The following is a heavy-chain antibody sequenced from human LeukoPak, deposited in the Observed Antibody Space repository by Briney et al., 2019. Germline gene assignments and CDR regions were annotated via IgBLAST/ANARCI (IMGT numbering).Heavy chain of an antibody. CDR2: IYHSGST. Sequence: KPSETLSLTCTVSGYSISSGYYWGWIRQPPGKGLEWIGSIYHSGSTYYNPSLKSRVTISVDTSKNQFSLKLSSVTAADTAVYYCAKTAKYYYGSETYYFFEYWGQGTLVTVSS. D-gene: IGHD3-10*01. V-gene: IGHV4-38-2*02. J-gene: IGHJ4*02. CDR1: GYSISSGYY. CDR3: AKTAKYYYGSETYYFFEY.